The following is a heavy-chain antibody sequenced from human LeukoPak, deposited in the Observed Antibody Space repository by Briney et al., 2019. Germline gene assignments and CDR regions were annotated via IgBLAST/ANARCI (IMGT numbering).Heavy chain of an antibody. V-gene: IGHV4-59*08. J-gene: IGHJ4*02. CDR2: IHYGGNT. D-gene: IGHD2-2*01. CDR3: ARHFTDPASPLPFDY. Sequence: PSETLSLTCSVSGGSISGYYWTWIRQPPGKGLEWIGYIHYGGNTNYNPSLRSRVTISLDTSNNRFSLRLTSVTAADTAVYYCARHFTDPASPLPFDYWGQGTLVTVSS. CDR1: GGSISGYY.